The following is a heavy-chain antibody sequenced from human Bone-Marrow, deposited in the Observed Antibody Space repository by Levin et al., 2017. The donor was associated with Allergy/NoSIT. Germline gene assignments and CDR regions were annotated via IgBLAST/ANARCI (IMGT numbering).Heavy chain of an antibody. CDR3: AKAAAVTGREDY. V-gene: IGHV3-23*01. CDR1: GFTFSSYA. CDR2: IGGSGGTT. D-gene: IGHD6-19*01. Sequence: GGSLRLSCAASGFTFSSYAMSWVRQAPGKGLEWVSGIGGSGGTTYYADSVKGRFTISRDNSKNTLYLEMNSLRADDTALYYCAKAAAVTGREDYWGQGTLVTVSS. J-gene: IGHJ4*02.